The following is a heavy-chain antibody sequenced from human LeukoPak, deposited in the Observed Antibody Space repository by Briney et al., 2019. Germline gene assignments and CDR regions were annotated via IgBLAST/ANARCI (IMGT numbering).Heavy chain of an antibody. Sequence: SETLSLTCTGSGCSISGYYWSWIRQPPGKGLEWIGYLYYSGSTNYNPSLKSRVTISVDTSKNQFSLKLSSVTAADTAVYFCARGDGYEFDYWGQGTLVTVSS. D-gene: IGHD5-24*01. V-gene: IGHV4-59*01. CDR2: LYYSGST. CDR3: ARGDGYEFDY. J-gene: IGHJ4*02. CDR1: GCSISGYY.